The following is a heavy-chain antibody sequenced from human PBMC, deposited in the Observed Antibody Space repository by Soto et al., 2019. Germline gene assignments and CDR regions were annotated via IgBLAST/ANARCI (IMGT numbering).Heavy chain of an antibody. D-gene: IGHD2-15*01. CDR3: ARFNKNSEANWFDP. CDR2: IYNSGST. V-gene: IGHV4-4*09. J-gene: IGHJ5*02. CDR1: GGSIRSFS. Sequence: LSLTCSVSGGSIRSFSWSWIRQPPGRGLEWIGYIYNSGSTNYNPSLKSRATISVDTSKNQFSLTLTSVTAADTAVYYCARFNKNSEANWFDPWGQGTLVTVSS.